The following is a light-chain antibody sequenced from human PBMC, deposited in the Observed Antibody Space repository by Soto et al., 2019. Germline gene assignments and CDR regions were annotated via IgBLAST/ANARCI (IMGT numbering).Light chain of an antibody. CDR1: SSDVGSYNL. CDR2: EDS. Sequence: QSVLTQPASVSGSPGQSITISCTGTSSDVGSYNLVSWYQQHPGKAPKLIIYEDSKRPSGVSNRFSGSKSGNTASLTISGLQAEDEADYYCCSYAGSGTYVFGTGTKV. J-gene: IGLJ1*01. V-gene: IGLV2-23*01. CDR3: CSYAGSGTYV.